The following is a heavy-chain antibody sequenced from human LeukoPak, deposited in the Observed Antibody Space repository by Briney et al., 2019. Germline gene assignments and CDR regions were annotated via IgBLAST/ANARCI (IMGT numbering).Heavy chain of an antibody. CDR1: GFTFSSYG. CDR3: ARGGYGAYMG. J-gene: IGHJ4*02. CDR2: LNSDGSIT. D-gene: IGHD4-17*01. Sequence: GGTLRLSCAASGFTFSSYGMNWVRQAPGKGLVWVSGLNSDGSITGYVDSVKGRFTISRDNAKNTLYLQMNTLRAEDTAVYYCARGGYGAYMGWGQGNLVTVSS. V-gene: IGHV3-74*01.